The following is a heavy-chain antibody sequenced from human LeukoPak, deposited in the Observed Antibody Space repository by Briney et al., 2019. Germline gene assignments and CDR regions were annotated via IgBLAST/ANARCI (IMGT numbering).Heavy chain of an antibody. Sequence: SVTLSLTCTVSGGSTSSDYWSWLRHSPGKGLEWVGYVYNSGDTGKNPSLKSRVTILLDTSKNQCSLKLTSVSAADTAVYYCARLKLGAYFDLWGRGTLVTVSS. V-gene: IGHV4-59*08. D-gene: IGHD3-16*01. CDR2: VYNSGDT. J-gene: IGHJ2*01. CDR3: ARLKLGAYFDL. CDR1: GGSTSSDY.